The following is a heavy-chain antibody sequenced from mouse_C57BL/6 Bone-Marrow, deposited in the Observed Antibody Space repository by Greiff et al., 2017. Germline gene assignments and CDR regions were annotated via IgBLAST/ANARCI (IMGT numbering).Heavy chain of an antibody. D-gene: IGHD2-2*01. Sequence: VQLQQSGAELVRPGTSVKVSCKASGYAFTNYLIEWVKQRPGQGLEWIGVINPGSGGTNYNEKFKGKATLTADKSSSTAYMQLSSLTSEDSAVYFSARRATMVATKRDYYAMDYWGQGTSVTVSS. CDR1: GYAFTNYL. V-gene: IGHV1-54*01. CDR2: INPGSGGT. CDR3: ARRATMVATKRDYYAMDY. J-gene: IGHJ4*01.